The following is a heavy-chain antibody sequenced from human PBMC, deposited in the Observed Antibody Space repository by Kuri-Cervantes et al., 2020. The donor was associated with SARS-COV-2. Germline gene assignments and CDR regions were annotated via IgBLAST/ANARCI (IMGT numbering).Heavy chain of an antibody. CDR3: ARDHGGALDS. CDR2: IRQDAGDK. CDR1: GFTFSSYW. J-gene: IGHJ4*02. D-gene: IGHD3-16*01. V-gene: IGHV3-7*01. Sequence: GVLKISCAASGFTFSSYWMAWVRQAPGKGLEWVANIRQDAGDKNCVDSVRGRFTISRDNAKNSLYLQMNSLGAEDTAVYYCARDHGGALDSWGQGTLVTVSS.